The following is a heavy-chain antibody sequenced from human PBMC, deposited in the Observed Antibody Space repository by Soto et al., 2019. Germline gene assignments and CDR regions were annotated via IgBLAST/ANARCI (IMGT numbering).Heavy chain of an antibody. CDR3: ARPLRKQWLAPQI. CDR1: GYTFTSYY. Sequence: ASVKVSCKASGYTFTSYYMHWVRQAPGQGLEWMGIINPIGGSTSYAQKFQGRVTMTRDTSTSTVYMKLSSLRSEDTAVYYCARPLRKQWLAPQIWGQGTMVTVSS. D-gene: IGHD6-19*01. J-gene: IGHJ3*02. V-gene: IGHV1-46*03. CDR2: INPIGGST.